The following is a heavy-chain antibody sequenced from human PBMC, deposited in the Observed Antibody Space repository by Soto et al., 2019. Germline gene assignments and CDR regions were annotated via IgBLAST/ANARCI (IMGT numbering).Heavy chain of an antibody. CDR1: GYTFTSYY. CDR3: ARDYDSSGYPRYYFDY. J-gene: IGHJ4*02. V-gene: IGHV1-46*03. CDR2: INPSGGST. Sequence: QVQLVQSGAEVKKPGASVKVSCKASGYTFTSYYMHWVRQAPGQGLEWMGIINPSGGSTSYAQKFQGRVTMTRDTSTSTVYMELRSLRSEDTAVYYCARDYDSSGYPRYYFDYWGQGTLVTVSS. D-gene: IGHD3-22*01.